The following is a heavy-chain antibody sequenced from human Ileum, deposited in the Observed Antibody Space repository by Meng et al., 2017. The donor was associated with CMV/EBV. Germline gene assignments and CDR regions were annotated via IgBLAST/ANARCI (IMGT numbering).Heavy chain of an antibody. J-gene: IGHJ4*02. CDR3: ARHGDYTWDY. CDR2: IKKDGSEK. Sequence: GGSLRLSCAASGFTFSSYWMHWVRQAPGKGLECVASIKKDGSEKYYVDSVKGRFTISRDNAENSLFLQMNSLRVEDTALYYCARHGDYTWDYWGQGTLVTVSS. CDR1: GFTFSSYW. D-gene: IGHD4-11*01. V-gene: IGHV3-7*01.